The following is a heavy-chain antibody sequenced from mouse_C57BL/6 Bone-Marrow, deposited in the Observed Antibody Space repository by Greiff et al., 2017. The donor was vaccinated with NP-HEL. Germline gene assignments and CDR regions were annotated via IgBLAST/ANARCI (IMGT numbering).Heavy chain of an antibody. D-gene: IGHD1-1*01. CDR3: ARLYYYGSSPAFDV. CDR1: GISITTGNYR. Sequence: EVQGVESGPGLVKPSQTVFLTCTVTGISITTGNYRWSWIRQFPGNKLEWIGYIYYSGTITYNPSLTSRTTITRDTPKNQFFLEMNSLTAEDTATYYCARLYYYGSSPAFDVWGTGTTVTVSS. CDR2: IYYSGTI. J-gene: IGHJ1*03. V-gene: IGHV3-5*01.